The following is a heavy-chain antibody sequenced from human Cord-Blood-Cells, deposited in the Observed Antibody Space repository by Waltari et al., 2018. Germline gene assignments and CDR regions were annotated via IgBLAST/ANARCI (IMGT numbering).Heavy chain of an antibody. Sequence: QVQLVQSGAEVKKPGASVKVSCKVSGYTLTELSMHWVRQAPGKGLEWMGGFDPEDCETIYAQKFQGRVPMTEQTSTDTAYMELSSLRSEDTAVYYCAIPGPNWGSVVGTHAFDIWGQGTMVTVSS. CDR1: GYTLTELS. CDR3: AIPGPNWGSVVGTHAFDI. D-gene: IGHD7-27*01. V-gene: IGHV1-24*01. J-gene: IGHJ3*02. CDR2: FDPEDCET.